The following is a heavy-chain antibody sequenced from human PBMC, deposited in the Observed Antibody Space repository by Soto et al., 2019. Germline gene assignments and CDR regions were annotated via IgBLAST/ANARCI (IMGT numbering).Heavy chain of an antibody. CDR2: ISSSSSYI. CDR1: GFTFSSYS. V-gene: IGHV3-21*01. D-gene: IGHD2-2*01. Sequence: GGSLRLSCAASGFTFSSYSMNWVRQAPGKGLEWVSSISSSSSYIYYADSVKGRFTISRDNAKNSLYLQMNSLRAEDTAVYYCARDPAPTGYCSSTSCSNDFQHWGQGTLVTVSS. J-gene: IGHJ1*01. CDR3: ARDPAPTGYCSSTSCSNDFQH.